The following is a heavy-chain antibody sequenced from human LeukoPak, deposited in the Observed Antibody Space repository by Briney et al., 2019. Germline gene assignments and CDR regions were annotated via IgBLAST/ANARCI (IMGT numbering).Heavy chain of an antibody. CDR1: GGSFSGYY. D-gene: IGHD1/OR15-1a*01. CDR3: AGGYKYGGTVDY. CDR2: INHSGST. J-gene: IGHJ4*02. V-gene: IGHV4-34*01. Sequence: SETLSLTCAVYGGSFSGYYWSWIRQPPGKGLEWIGEINHSGSTNYNPSLKSRVTISVDTSKNQFSLKLSSVTAADTAVYYCAGGYKYGGTVDYWGQGTLVTVSS.